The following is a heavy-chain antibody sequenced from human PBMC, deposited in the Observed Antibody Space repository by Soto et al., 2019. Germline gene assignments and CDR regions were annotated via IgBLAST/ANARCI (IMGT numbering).Heavy chain of an antibody. J-gene: IGHJ3*02. CDR1: GFTFSSYA. Sequence: EVQLLESGGGLVQPGGSLRLSCAASGFTFSSYAMSWVRQAPGKGLEWVSAISGSGGSTYYADSVKGRFTISRDNSKNTLYLQMNSLGAEDTAVYYCASQSIVVVPAAIVDAFDIWGQGTMVTVSS. V-gene: IGHV3-23*01. D-gene: IGHD2-2*02. CDR3: ASQSIVVVPAAIVDAFDI. CDR2: ISGSGGST.